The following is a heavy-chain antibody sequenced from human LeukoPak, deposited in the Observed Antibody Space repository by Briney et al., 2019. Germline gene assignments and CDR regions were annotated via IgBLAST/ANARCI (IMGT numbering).Heavy chain of an antibody. Sequence: GSLRLSCTTSGFTFGDYAMSWVRQAPGKGLEWVGFIRRKDHGGTPEHAASVKGRFTISRDDSKSIAYLQMNSLKTEDTAVYFCARDNNFELDYWGQGTQVTVSS. CDR3: ARDNNFELDY. CDR1: GFTFGDYA. V-gene: IGHV3-49*04. CDR2: IRRKDHGGTP. J-gene: IGHJ4*02. D-gene: IGHD3-9*01.